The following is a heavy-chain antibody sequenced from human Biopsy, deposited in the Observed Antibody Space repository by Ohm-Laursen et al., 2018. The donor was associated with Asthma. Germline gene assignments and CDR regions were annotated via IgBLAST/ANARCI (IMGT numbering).Heavy chain of an antibody. CDR2: ISPIFGSS. Sequence: SVKVSCKASGGMFGNYAISWVRQAPGLGLEWMGGISPIFGSSNYAQRFQGRVTITADIFTRTVYMELSGLRFDDTAIYYCARPSPNRDILHYYYHMDVWGQGTTVIVSS. J-gene: IGHJ6*02. V-gene: IGHV1-69*06. CDR1: GGMFGNYA. D-gene: IGHD3-3*02. CDR3: ARPSPNRDILHYYYHMDV.